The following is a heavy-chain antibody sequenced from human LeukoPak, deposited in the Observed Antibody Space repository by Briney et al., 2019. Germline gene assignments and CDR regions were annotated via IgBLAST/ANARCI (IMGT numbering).Heavy chain of an antibody. CDR1: GYTFTGYY. Sequence: ASVKVSCKASGYTFTGYYMHWVRQAPGQGLEWMGWINPNSGGTNYAQKFQGRVTMTRDTSISTAYMELSRLRSDDTAVYYCARGTVDTASIAVAGSPNRFDPWGQGTLVTVSS. D-gene: IGHD6-19*01. J-gene: IGHJ5*02. CDR3: ARGTVDTASIAVAGSPNRFDP. V-gene: IGHV1-2*02. CDR2: INPNSGGT.